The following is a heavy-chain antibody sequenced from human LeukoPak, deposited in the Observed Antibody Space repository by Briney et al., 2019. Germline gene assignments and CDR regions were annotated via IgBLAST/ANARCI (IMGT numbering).Heavy chain of an antibody. V-gene: IGHV4-59*11. D-gene: IGHD6-6*01. CDR2: IYYSGST. CDR1: GGSISSHY. CDR3: AGWEYSSSSALYYYYYYYMDV. J-gene: IGHJ6*03. Sequence: PSETLSLTCTVSGGSISSHYWSWIRRPPGKGLEWIGYIYYSGSTNYNPSLKSRVTISVDTSKNQFSLKLSSVTAADTAVYYCAGWEYSSSSALYYYYYYYMDVWGKGTTVTVSS.